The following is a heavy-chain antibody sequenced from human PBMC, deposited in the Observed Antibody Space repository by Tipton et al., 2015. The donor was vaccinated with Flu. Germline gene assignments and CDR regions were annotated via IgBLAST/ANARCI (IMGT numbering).Heavy chain of an antibody. J-gene: IGHJ6*03. D-gene: IGHD6-13*01. CDR3: ARGAAAGTGYYYYYYMDV. V-gene: IGHV4-61*01. CDR1: GGSVSSGSYY. CDR2: IYYSGST. Sequence: TLSLTCTVSGGSVSSGSYYWSWIRQPPGKGLEWIGYIYYSGSTNYNPSLKSRVTISVDTSKNQFSLKLSSVTAADTAVYYCARGAAAGTGYYYYYYMDVWGKGTTVTVSS.